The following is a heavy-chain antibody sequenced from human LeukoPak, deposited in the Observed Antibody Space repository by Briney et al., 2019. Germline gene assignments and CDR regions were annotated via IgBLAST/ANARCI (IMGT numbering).Heavy chain of an antibody. CDR2: INQDGGEK. V-gene: IGHV3-7*04. CDR3: ARGGTSGYSSTRHFWGGNYYFDY. Sequence: GGSLRLSCGASGFTFDDYWMSWVRQAPGQGLEWVANINQDGGEKYYLDSAKGRFTISRDNARNSLYLQVNSLRAEDTAVYYCARGGTSGYSSTRHFWGGNYYFDYWGQGSLVTVSS. CDR1: GFTFDDYW. D-gene: IGHD2-2*01. J-gene: IGHJ4*02.